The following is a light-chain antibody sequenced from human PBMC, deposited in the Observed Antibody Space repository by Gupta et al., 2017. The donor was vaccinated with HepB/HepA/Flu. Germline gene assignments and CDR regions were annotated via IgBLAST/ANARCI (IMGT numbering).Light chain of an antibody. CDR1: SSDVGGYNF. CDR2: DVT. Sequence: QSALTQPASVSGSPGQSITISCTGTSSDVGGYNFVSWYQQYQGKAPKLLMYDVTNRPSGVSSRFAGSQSGNTDSLTIAGLHAEDEADYDCNSSTTSGSLVVFGGGTRLTVL. V-gene: IGLV2-14*01. CDR3: NSSTTSGSLVV. J-gene: IGLJ2*01.